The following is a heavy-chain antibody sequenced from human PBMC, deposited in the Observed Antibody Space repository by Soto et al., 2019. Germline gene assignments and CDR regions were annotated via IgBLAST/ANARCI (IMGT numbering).Heavy chain of an antibody. CDR3: TRLDIVVVPAAIRPHYYYYGMDV. Sequence: GGSLRLSCTASGFTFGDYAMSWFRQAPGKGLEWVGFIRSKAYGGTTEYAASVKGRFTITRDDSKSIAYLQMNSLKTEDTAVYYCTRLDIVVVPAAIRPHYYYYGMDVWGQGTTVTVSS. J-gene: IGHJ6*02. CDR1: GFTFGDYA. V-gene: IGHV3-49*03. CDR2: IRSKAYGGTT. D-gene: IGHD2-2*01.